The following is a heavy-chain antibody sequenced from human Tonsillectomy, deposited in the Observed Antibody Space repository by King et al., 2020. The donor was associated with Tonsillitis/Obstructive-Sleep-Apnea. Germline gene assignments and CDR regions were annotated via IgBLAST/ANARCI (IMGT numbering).Heavy chain of an antibody. V-gene: IGHV3-30*04. CDR2: ISYDGSNK. J-gene: IGHJ3*02. CDR1: GFTFSTYA. D-gene: IGHD2-2*01. CDR3: ARDNEVFVGVPAAIRKSKGAFDM. Sequence: VQLVESGGGVVQPGRSLRLSCAASGFTFSTYAMHWVRQAPGKGLEWVAVISYDGSNKYYADSVKGRFTISRDNSKNTLYLQMNSLRAEDTAVYYCARDNEVFVGVPAAIRKSKGAFDMWGQGNSVTVSS.